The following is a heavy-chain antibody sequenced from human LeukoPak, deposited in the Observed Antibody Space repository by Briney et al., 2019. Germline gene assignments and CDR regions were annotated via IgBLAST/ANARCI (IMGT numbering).Heavy chain of an antibody. CDR1: GGSISSGGYY. J-gene: IGHJ4*02. Sequence: PSETLSLTCTVSGGSISSGGYYWSWIRQPPGKGLEWIGYIYHSGSTYYNPSLKSRVTISVDRSKNQFSLKLSSVTAADTAVYYCSGSNPPITVTTYWGQGTLVTVSS. CDR3: SGSNPPITVTTY. V-gene: IGHV4-30-2*01. CDR2: IYHSGST. D-gene: IGHD4-11*01.